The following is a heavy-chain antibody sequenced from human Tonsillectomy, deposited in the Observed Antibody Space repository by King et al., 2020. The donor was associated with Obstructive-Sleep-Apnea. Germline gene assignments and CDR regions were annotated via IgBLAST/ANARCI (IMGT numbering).Heavy chain of an antibody. D-gene: IGHD6-19*01. J-gene: IGHJ4*02. V-gene: IGHV2-5*02. CDR2: IYWDDDK. CDR3: AHRSSGGPSGFDY. CDR1: GFSLSTSGVG. Sequence: TLKESGPTLVKPTQTLTLTCTFSGFSLSTSGVGGGWIRQAPGKALEWLALIYWDDDKGYRPSLKSRLTITKETPENQVVPTMNNMDPVDTATYYCAHRSSGGPSGFDYWGQGTLVTVSS.